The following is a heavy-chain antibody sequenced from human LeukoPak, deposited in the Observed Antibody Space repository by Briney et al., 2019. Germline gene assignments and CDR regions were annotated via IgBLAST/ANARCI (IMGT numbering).Heavy chain of an antibody. Sequence: PGRSLRLSCAASGVTFSSYGMHWVRQAPGKGLEWVAVISNDGSNKHYADSVKGRFTISRDNSKNTLYLQMNSLRAEDTAVYYCASRSSSLNWYFDLWGRGTLVTVSS. CDR3: ASRSSSLNWYFDL. J-gene: IGHJ2*01. V-gene: IGHV3-30*03. CDR2: ISNDGSNK. CDR1: GVTFSSYG. D-gene: IGHD2-2*01.